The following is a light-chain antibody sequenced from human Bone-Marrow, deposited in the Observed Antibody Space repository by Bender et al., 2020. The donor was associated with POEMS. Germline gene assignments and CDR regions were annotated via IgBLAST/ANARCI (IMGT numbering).Light chain of an antibody. CDR3: CSYAGSFTFV. CDR2: ENN. CDR1: SSDIGSYNF. J-gene: IGLJ3*02. V-gene: IGLV2-23*02. Sequence: QSPLTQPASVSGSPGQSISISCTGTSSDIGSYNFVSWYQQHPGKAPKVMIYENNKRPSGVSYRFSGSKSGNTASLTISGLQAEDEADYYCCSYAGSFTFVFGGGTKLTVV.